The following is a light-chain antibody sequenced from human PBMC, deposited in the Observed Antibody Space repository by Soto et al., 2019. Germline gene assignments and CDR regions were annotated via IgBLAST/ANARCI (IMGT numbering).Light chain of an antibody. Sequence: QSALTQPASVSGSPGQSITISCTGTSSDVGDNNYVSWYQQHPGKAPKLMIYDVTHRHSGISNRFSGSKSGNTASLTISGLQAEDEADYYCSSYTSSSTLYVFGTGTKLTVL. CDR2: DVT. V-gene: IGLV2-14*01. CDR1: SSDVGDNNY. J-gene: IGLJ1*01. CDR3: SSYTSSSTLYV.